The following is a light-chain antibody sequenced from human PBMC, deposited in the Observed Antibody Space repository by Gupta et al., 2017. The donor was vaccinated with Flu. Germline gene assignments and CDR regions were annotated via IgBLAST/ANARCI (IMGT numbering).Light chain of an antibody. V-gene: IGKV1-39*01. CDR1: QNIGNY. J-gene: IGKJ1*01. Sequence: DIQVTQSPSSLSASIGDRVTITCRASQNIGNYLNWYQQKPGEAPRLLIYTSSSLQSGVPSRFSGSGSGTHFTLTISSLQPEDFATYFCQESYSPRPLWTVGQGTQVDI. CDR2: TSS. CDR3: QESYSPRPLWT.